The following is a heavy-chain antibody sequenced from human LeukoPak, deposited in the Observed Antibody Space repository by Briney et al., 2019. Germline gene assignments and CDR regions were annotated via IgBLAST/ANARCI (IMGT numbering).Heavy chain of an antibody. D-gene: IGHD6-19*01. V-gene: IGHV3-30*04. J-gene: IGHJ4*02. CDR2: ISDDGTNT. Sequence: GGSLRLSCAASGFTFSSYAMHWGRQAPGKGLECVAFISDDGTNTYYADSVKGRFTISRDNSKNTLYLQMDSLRAEDTALYHCARSSSSGYAYYFDYWGQGTLVTVSS. CDR3: ARSSSSGYAYYFDY. CDR1: GFTFSSYA.